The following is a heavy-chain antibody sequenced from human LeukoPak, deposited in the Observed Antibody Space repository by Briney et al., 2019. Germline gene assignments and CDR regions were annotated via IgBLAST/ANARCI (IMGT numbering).Heavy chain of an antibody. CDR1: GFTFTNYA. CDR2: ISGSGTRT. V-gene: IGHV3-23*01. CDR3: AKGQTSSGFFDY. D-gene: IGHD2-2*01. Sequence: GGSLRLSCAASGFTFTNYAMSWVRQAPGKGLEWVSAISGSGTRTYYADSVKGRFTISRDNSKNTLYLQMNSLRVEDRAVYYWAKGQTSSGFFDYWGQGTLVTVSS. J-gene: IGHJ4*02.